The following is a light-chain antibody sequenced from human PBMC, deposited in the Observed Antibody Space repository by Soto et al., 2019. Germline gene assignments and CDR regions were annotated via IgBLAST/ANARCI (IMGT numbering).Light chain of an antibody. V-gene: IGKV3-11*01. CDR2: DAS. CDR3: QQRTNWPLT. J-gene: IGKJ4*01. Sequence: EIVLTQSPATLSLSPGERATLSCRASQSVGSSLAWYQQKPGQAPRLLIYDASTMATGITARFSGSGSGTDFTLTSSSIEPEDFAVYYCQQRTNWPLTFGGGTKVEIK. CDR1: QSVGSS.